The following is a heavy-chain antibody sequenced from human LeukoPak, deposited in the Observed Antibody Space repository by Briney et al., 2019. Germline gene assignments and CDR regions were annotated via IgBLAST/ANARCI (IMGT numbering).Heavy chain of an antibody. CDR3: ARGGPDSSDYSSHFDY. CDR1: GFTFSNYW. D-gene: IGHD3-22*01. Sequence: GGSLRLSCAASGFTFSNYWMSWVRQAPGKGLVWVSRINSDGSSRHYADSVKGRFTISRDNAKNTLHLQMTSLRAEDPAVYYCARGGPDSSDYSSHFDYWGRGILVTVSS. J-gene: IGHJ4*02. V-gene: IGHV3-74*01. CDR2: INSDGSSR.